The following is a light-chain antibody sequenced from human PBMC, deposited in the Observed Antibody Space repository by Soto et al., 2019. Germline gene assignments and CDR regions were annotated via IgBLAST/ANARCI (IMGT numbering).Light chain of an antibody. CDR3: QQYYSSPWT. V-gene: IGKV4-1*01. Sequence: DLLLTPSPYSLSVSLGGRATINCKSSQSVLYTSNNKNYLAWYQQRPGQPPKVLVYWASTRESGVPDRFSGTGSGTDFTLTISSLQAEDVAIYFCQQYYSSPWTFGQGTKVDIK. J-gene: IGKJ1*01. CDR2: WAS. CDR1: QSVLYTSNNKNY.